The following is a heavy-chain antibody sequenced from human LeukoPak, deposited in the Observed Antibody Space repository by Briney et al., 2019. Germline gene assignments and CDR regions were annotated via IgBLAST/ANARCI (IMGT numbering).Heavy chain of an antibody. V-gene: IGHV3-74*01. Sequence: GGSLRLSCAASGFTFSSYWMHWVRQAPGKGLVWVSRINTDGSSTTYADSVKGRFTISRDNAKNTLYLQMNSLRAEDTAVYYCARDPVLDDYGGNSPYWGQGTLVTVSS. D-gene: IGHD4-23*01. J-gene: IGHJ4*02. CDR1: GFTFSSYW. CDR2: INTDGSST. CDR3: ARDPVLDDYGGNSPY.